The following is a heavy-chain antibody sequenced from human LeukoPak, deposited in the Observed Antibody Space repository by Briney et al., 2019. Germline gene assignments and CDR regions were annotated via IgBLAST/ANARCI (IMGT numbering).Heavy chain of an antibody. J-gene: IGHJ6*03. CDR2: INPNSGGT. Sequence: ASVKVSCKTSRYTFTGYDMHWVRQAPGQGLEWMGWINPNSGGTNYAQKFQGRVTMTRDTSISTAYMDLSRLRSDDTAVYYCARVPGYSYDYYYMDVWGKGTTVTVSS. D-gene: IGHD5-18*01. CDR3: ARVPGYSYDYYYMDV. CDR1: RYTFTGYD. V-gene: IGHV1-2*02.